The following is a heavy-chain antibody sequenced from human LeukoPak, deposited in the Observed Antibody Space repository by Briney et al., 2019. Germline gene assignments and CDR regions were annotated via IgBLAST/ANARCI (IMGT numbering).Heavy chain of an antibody. CDR2: IYYSGST. CDR3: ARSQWLVSVGFDY. CDR1: GGSFSGYY. D-gene: IGHD6-19*01. Sequence: SQTLSLTCTVYGGSFSGYYWSWIRQPPGKGLEWIGYIYYSGSTNYNPSLKSRVTISVDTSKNQFSLKLSSVTAADTAVYYCARSQWLVSVGFDYWGQGTLVTVSS. V-gene: IGHV4-59*01. J-gene: IGHJ4*02.